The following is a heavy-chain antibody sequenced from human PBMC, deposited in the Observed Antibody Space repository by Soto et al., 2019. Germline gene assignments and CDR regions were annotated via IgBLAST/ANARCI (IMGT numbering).Heavy chain of an antibody. J-gene: IGHJ5*02. CDR1: GFTFSSYA. V-gene: IGHV3-23*01. D-gene: IGHD3-22*01. Sequence: EVQLLESGGGLVQPGGSLRLSCAASGFTFSSYAMSWVRQAPGKGLEWVSAISGSGGSTYYADSVKGRFTISRDNSKNTRYLQMNSLRAEDTAVYYCAKGGWDSSGYYSWFDPWGQGTLVTVSS. CDR2: ISGSGGST. CDR3: AKGGWDSSGYYSWFDP.